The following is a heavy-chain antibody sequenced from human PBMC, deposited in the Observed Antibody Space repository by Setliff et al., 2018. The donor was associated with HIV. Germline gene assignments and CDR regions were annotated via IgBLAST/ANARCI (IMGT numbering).Heavy chain of an antibody. CDR1: GYTFTSYY. D-gene: IGHD2-2*01. J-gene: IGHJ6*02. CDR2: INPSGGST. V-gene: IGHV1-46*01. Sequence: GASVKVSCKASGYTFTSYYMHWVRQAPGQGLEWMGIINPSGGSTGYAQKFQGRVTMTRDTSTSTVYMELSSLRSEDTAVYYCASPIRSRENLYYYGMDVWGQGTTVTVSS. CDR3: ASPIRSRENLYYYGMDV.